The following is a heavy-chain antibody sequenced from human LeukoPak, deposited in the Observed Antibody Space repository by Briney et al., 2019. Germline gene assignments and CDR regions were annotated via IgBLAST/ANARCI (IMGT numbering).Heavy chain of an antibody. V-gene: IGHV3-23*01. D-gene: IGHD6-13*01. Sequence: GGPLRLSCAASGFTFSSYAMSWVRQAPGKGLEWVSAISSSGGNTYYADSVKGRFTISRDNSKNTLYLQMNSLRAEDTAVYYCAQVVVAAGVNYWGQGTLVTVSS. J-gene: IGHJ4*02. CDR1: GFTFSSYA. CDR3: AQVVVAAGVNY. CDR2: ISSSGGNT.